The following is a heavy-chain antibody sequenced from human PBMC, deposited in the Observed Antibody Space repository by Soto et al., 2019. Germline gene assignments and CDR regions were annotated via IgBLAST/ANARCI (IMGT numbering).Heavy chain of an antibody. V-gene: IGHV4-59*01. CDR2: IYYSGST. CDR1: GGSISSYY. CDR3: ARARSSGWYGLDY. Sequence: QVQLQESGPGLVKPSETLSLTCTVSGGSISSYYWSWIRQPPGKGLEWIGYIYYSGSTNYNPSLKSRVTIAVDTSKIQFSLKLSSVTAADTAVYYCARARSSGWYGLDYWGQGTLVTVSS. J-gene: IGHJ4*02. D-gene: IGHD6-19*01.